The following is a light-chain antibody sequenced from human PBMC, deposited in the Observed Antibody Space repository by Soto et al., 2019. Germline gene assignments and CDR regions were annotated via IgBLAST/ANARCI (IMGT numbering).Light chain of an antibody. J-gene: IGKJ4*01. CDR3: QQTKSYPST. CDR1: QDISRS. V-gene: IGKV1-13*02. CDR2: STS. Sequence: AIQLTQSPSSLSASVGDRVTITCRASQDISRSLAWYKQKAGKAPKLLIYSTSILQSRVPSWFSGSGFGTDFTRTISSLRAADFAIYSCQQTKSYPSTFGGGNRVEI.